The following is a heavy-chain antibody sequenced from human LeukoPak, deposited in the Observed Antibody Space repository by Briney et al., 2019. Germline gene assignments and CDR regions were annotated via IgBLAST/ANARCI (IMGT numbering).Heavy chain of an antibody. CDR3: ARTAGWSYGFDY. CDR1: GGSFSGYY. J-gene: IGHJ4*02. D-gene: IGHD5-18*01. CDR2: INHSGST. V-gene: IGHV4-34*01. Sequence: SETLSLTCAVYGGSFSGYYWSCIRQPPGKGLEWIGEINHSGSTNCNPSLKSRVTISVDTSKNQFSLKLSSVTAADTAMYYCARTAGWSYGFDYWGQGTLVTVSS.